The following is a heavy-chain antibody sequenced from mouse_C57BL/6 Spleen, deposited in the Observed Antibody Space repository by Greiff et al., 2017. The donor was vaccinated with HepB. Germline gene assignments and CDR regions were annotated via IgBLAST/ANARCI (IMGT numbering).Heavy chain of an antibody. V-gene: IGHV1-64*01. CDR1: GYPFPSYW. CDR3: ARWYYSSSLYYFDY. Sequence: QVQLQQPGAELVKPGASVKLFCKASGYPFPSYWMHWVKQRPGQGLEWIGMIYPNSGSTNYNKKFKSKATLTVDKSSSTAYMQLSSLTTEDSAVYYCARWYYSSSLYYFDYWGQGTTLTVSS. CDR2: IYPNSGST. J-gene: IGHJ2*01. D-gene: IGHD1-1*01.